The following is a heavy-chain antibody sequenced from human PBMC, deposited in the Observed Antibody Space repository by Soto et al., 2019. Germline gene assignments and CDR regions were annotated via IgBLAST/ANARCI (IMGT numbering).Heavy chain of an antibody. J-gene: IGHJ6*02. Sequence: GESLKISCKGSGYSFTSYWIGWVRQMPGKGLEWMGIIYPGDSDTRYSPSFQGQVTISADKSISTAYLQWSSLKASDTAMYYCAIREARYCSSTSCPLYYYYGMDVWGQGTTVTVSS. CDR3: AIREARYCSSTSCPLYYYYGMDV. V-gene: IGHV5-51*01. CDR2: IYPGDSDT. CDR1: GYSFTSYW. D-gene: IGHD2-2*01.